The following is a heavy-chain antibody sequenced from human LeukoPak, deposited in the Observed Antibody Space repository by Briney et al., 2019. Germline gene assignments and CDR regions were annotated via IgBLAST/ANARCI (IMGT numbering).Heavy chain of an antibody. CDR1: GYTFTGYY. CDR3: ARVPSRWFGESQPPPKNYYYYGMDV. Sequence: ASVKVSCKASGYTFTGYYMHWVRQAPGQGLEWMGWMNPNSGNTGYAQKFQGRVTMTRNTSISTAYMELRSLRPDDTAVYYCARVPSRWFGESQPPPKNYYYYGMDVWGQGTTVTVSS. V-gene: IGHV1-8*02. D-gene: IGHD3-10*01. J-gene: IGHJ6*02. CDR2: MNPNSGNT.